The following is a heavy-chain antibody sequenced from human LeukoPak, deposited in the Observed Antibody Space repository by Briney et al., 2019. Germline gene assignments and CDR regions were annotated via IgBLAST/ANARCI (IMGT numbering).Heavy chain of an antibody. D-gene: IGHD3-22*01. J-gene: IGHJ3*02. CDR2: THDSGNS. Sequence: SETLSLTCTVSGGSITNNYWAWIRRPPGKGLEWIGYTHDSGNSNYNPSLRSRVTMSIDTSKNQFSLKLTSVTAADTAVYYCARSPTALFLYYYDSSGNDAFDIWGQGTMVTVSS. V-gene: IGHV4-59*13. CDR1: GGSITNNY. CDR3: ARSPTALFLYYYDSSGNDAFDI.